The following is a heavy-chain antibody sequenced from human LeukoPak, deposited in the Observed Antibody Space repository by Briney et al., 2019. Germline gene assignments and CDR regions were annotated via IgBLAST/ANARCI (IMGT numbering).Heavy chain of an antibody. V-gene: IGHV1-18*01. Sequence: ASVKVSCKASGYTFTSYGISWVRQAPGQGLEWMGWISAYNGNTNYAQKLQGRVTMTTDTSTSTAYMELRSLRSDDTAVYYCARKASGWYYFDYWGQGALVTVSS. CDR2: ISAYNGNT. CDR1: GYTFTSYG. J-gene: IGHJ4*02. CDR3: ARKASGWYYFDY. D-gene: IGHD6-19*01.